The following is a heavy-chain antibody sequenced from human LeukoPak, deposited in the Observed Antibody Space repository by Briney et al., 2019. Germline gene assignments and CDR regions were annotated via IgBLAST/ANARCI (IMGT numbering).Heavy chain of an antibody. CDR1: GYTFTSYG. D-gene: IGHD6-13*01. CDR2: ISTYNDNT. CDR3: ARDYRQLVTHVDY. Sequence: ASVKVSCKASGYTFTSYGISSVRQAPGQGLEWMGWISTYNDNTNYAQKLQDRVTMTTDTSTSTAYMELRSLRSDDTAVYFCARDYRQLVTHVDYWGQGTLVTVSS. J-gene: IGHJ4*02. V-gene: IGHV1-18*01.